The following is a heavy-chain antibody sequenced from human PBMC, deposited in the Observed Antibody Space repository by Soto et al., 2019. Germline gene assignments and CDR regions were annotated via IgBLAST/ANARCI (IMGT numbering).Heavy chain of an antibody. V-gene: IGHV3-7*05. CDR1: GFTFSSYW. D-gene: IGHD3-9*01. CDR3: ARGEGYYDILTGYYPLDY. CDR2: IKQDGSEK. Sequence: EVQLVESGGGLVQPGGSLRLSCAASGFTFSSYWMSWVRQAPGKGLEWVANIKQDGSEKYYVDSVKGRFTISRDNAKNSLYLQMNSLRAEDTAVYYCARGEGYYDILTGYYPLDYWGQGTLVTVSS. J-gene: IGHJ4*02.